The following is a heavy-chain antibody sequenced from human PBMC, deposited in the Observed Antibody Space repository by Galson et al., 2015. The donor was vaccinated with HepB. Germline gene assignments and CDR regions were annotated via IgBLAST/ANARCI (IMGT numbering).Heavy chain of an antibody. CDR3: ARGSLMVRGGAFDI. Sequence: SLRLSCAASGFTVSSNYMSWVRQAPGKGLEWVSVIYSGGSTYYADSVKGRFTISRDNSKNTLYLQMNSLRAEDTAVYYCARGSLMVRGGAFDIWGQGTMVTVSS. J-gene: IGHJ3*02. CDR1: GFTVSSNY. CDR2: IYSGGST. D-gene: IGHD3-10*01. V-gene: IGHV3-66*01.